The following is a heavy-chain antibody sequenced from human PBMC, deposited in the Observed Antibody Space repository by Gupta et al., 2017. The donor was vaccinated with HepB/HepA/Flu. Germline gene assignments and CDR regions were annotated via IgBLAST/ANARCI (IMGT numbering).Heavy chain of an antibody. CDR3: ARTYIVVVPAAGDWYFDL. V-gene: IGHV1-46*01. D-gene: IGHD2-2*01. CDR2: INPSGGST. J-gene: IGHJ2*01. Sequence: QVQLVQSGAEVPKPGATAKVSCTASGYTFTSYYMHWVRQAPGQGLEWMGIINPSGGSTSYAQKFQGRVTMTRDTATSTVYMELSSLRSEDTAVYYCARTYIVVVPAAGDWYFDLWGRGTLVTVSA. CDR1: GYTFTSYY.